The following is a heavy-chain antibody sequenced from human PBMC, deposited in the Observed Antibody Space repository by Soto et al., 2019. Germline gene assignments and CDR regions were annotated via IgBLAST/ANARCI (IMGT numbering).Heavy chain of an antibody. J-gene: IGHJ6*02. Sequence: QVQLVESGGGVVQPGRSLRLSCAASGFTFSSYGMHWVRQAPGKGLEWVAVISYDGSNKYYADSVKGRFTISRDNSKNTLYLQMNSLRAEDTAVYYCAKEIGVTGFLEWLGGHGMDVWGQGTTVTVSS. V-gene: IGHV3-30*18. CDR1: GFTFSSYG. CDR2: ISYDGSNK. CDR3: AKEIGVTGFLEWLGGHGMDV. D-gene: IGHD3-3*01.